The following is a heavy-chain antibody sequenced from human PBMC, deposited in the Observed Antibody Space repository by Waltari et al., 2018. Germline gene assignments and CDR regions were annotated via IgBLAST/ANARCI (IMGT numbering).Heavy chain of an antibody. V-gene: IGHV4-38-2*02. CDR3: ARVIVVVVAAPGYFDY. CDR1: GYSISRGSY. J-gene: IGHJ4*02. Sequence: HVQLQESGPGLVKPSETLSLPCTVSGYSISRGSYWGWIRQPPGKGLEWIGSIYHSGSTYYNPSLKSRVTISVDTSKNQFSLKLSSVTAADTAVYYCARVIVVVVAAPGYFDYWGQGTLVTVSS. CDR2: IYHSGST. D-gene: IGHD2-15*01.